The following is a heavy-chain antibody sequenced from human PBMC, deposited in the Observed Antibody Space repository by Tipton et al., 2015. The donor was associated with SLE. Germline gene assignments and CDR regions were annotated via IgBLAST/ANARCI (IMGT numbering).Heavy chain of an antibody. V-gene: IGHV4-59*01. Sequence: TLSLTCAVYGGSFSGYYWSWIRKPPGKGLEWIGYIYYSGSTNYNPSLTSRVTISVDTSKNQFSLKLSSVTAADTAVYYCARDSGYYYMDVWGKGTTVTVSS. CDR3: ARDSGYYYMDV. D-gene: IGHD3-10*01. J-gene: IGHJ6*03. CDR2: IYYSGST. CDR1: GGSFSGYY.